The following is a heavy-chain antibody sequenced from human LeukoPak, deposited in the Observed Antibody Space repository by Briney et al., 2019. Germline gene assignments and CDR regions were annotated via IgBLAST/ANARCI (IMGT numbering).Heavy chain of an antibody. Sequence: GGSLRHSCSASGFTFSSYAMHWVRQAPGKGLEWVAVISYDGSNKYYADSVKGRFTISRDNSKNTLYLQMNSLRAEDTAVYYCARVRGITFGGGFDYWGQGTLVTVSS. D-gene: IGHD3-16*01. CDR1: GFTFSSYA. J-gene: IGHJ4*02. CDR2: ISYDGSNK. V-gene: IGHV3-30-3*01. CDR3: ARVRGITFGGGFDY.